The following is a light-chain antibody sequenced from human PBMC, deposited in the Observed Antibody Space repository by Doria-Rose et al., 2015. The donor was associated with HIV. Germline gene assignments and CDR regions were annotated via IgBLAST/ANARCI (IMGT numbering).Light chain of an antibody. CDR3: QQYYDTPS. Sequence: VLTQPPESLGMSLGERATLNCKSNQSLLYTSKNYLAWYQQKPGQPPKLLIYWASTRQSAVPDRFSGSGSGTDFTLTISSLEAEDVAVYYCQQYYDTPSFGPGTTVDIK. CDR1: QSLLYTSKNY. CDR2: WAS. V-gene: IGKV4-1*01. J-gene: IGKJ3*01.